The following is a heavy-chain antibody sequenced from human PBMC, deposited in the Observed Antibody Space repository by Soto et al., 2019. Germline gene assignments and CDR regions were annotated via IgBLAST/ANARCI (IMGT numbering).Heavy chain of an antibody. CDR1: GGSFSGYY. CDR3: ASAPFRGYDILTGYLFDY. CDR2: INHSGST. V-gene: IGHV4-34*01. J-gene: IGHJ4*02. D-gene: IGHD3-9*01. Sequence: SETLSLTCAVYGGSFSGYYWIWIRQPPGKGLEWIGEINHSGSTNYNPSLKSRVTISVDTSKNQFSLKLSSVTAADTAVYYCASAPFRGYDILTGYLFDYWGQGTLVTVSS.